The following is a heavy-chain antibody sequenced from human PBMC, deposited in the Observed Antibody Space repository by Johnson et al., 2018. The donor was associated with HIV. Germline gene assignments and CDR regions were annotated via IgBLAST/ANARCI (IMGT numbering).Heavy chain of an antibody. CDR1: GFTVSSNY. Sequence: VQLVESGGGLVRPGGSLRLSCTASGFTVSSNYMSWVRQAPGKGLEWVSVIDTAGSTYDADSVKGRFTISRDISKNSLYLQMSSLRAEDTAVYYCATDIVVVLALGGDAFDIWGQGTMVIVSS. CDR2: IDTAGST. D-gene: IGHD2-2*01. V-gene: IGHV3-66*01. CDR3: ATDIVVVLALGGDAFDI. J-gene: IGHJ3*02.